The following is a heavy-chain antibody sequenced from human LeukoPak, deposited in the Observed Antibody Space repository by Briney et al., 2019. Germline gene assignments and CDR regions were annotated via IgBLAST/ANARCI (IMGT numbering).Heavy chain of an antibody. CDR3: ARSLKGSYYSFDY. CDR1: GGSISSYY. Sequence: SETLSLTCTVSGGSISSYYWSWIRQPAGKGLESIGHISTSGSTNYNPSLKSRVTMSVDTSKNQFSLKLTSVTAADTAVYYCARSLKGSYYSFDYWGQGTLVTVSS. CDR2: ISTSGST. V-gene: IGHV4-4*07. D-gene: IGHD3-10*01. J-gene: IGHJ4*02.